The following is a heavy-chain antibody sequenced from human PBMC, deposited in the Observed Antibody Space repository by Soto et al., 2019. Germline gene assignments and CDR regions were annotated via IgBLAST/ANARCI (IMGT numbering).Heavy chain of an antibody. D-gene: IGHD6-6*01. Sequence: GGSLRLSCAASGFTFSSYWMSWVRQAPGKGLEWVANIKQDGSEKYYVDSVKGRFTISRDNAKNSLYLQMNSLRAEDTAVYYCARDPTPPYSSSFAFDIWGQGTMVTVSS. CDR2: IKQDGSEK. J-gene: IGHJ3*02. CDR1: GFTFSSYW. CDR3: ARDPTPPYSSSFAFDI. V-gene: IGHV3-7*01.